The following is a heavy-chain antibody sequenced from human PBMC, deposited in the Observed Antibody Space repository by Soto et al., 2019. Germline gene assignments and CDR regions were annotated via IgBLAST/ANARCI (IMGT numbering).Heavy chain of an antibody. CDR3: ARAFCIALAGVRWFDP. J-gene: IGHJ5*02. Sequence: QVPLVQSGAEVKKPGASVKVPCKASGYTFTSSAMHWVRQAPGQSLEWMGWINAGNGNTKYSQKFQGRVTSTRDTSASTAYMELSSLRSEDTAVYYCARAFCIALAGVRWFDPWGQGSLVTVSS. D-gene: IGHD6-19*01. V-gene: IGHV1-3*01. CDR2: INAGNGNT. CDR1: GYTFTSSA.